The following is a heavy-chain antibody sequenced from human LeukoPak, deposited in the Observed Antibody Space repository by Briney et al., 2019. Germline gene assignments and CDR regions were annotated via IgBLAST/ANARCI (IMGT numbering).Heavy chain of an antibody. V-gene: IGHV4-34*01. D-gene: IGHD5-18*01. CDR1: GGSFSGYY. CDR3: ARYSYGYAPFDY. CDR2: INHSGST. J-gene: IGHJ4*02. Sequence: PSETLSLTCAVYGGSFSGYYWSWIRQPPGKGLEWIGEINHSGSTNYSPSLKSRVTISVDTSKNQFSLKLSSVTATDTAVYYCARYSYGYAPFDYWGQGTLVTVSS.